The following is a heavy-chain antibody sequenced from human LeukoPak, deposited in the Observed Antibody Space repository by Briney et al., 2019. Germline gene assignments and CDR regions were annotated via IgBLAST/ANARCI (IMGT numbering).Heavy chain of an antibody. CDR3: ARLVRGRLGYYYMDV. CDR1: GGTFSSYA. Sequence: SVKVSCKASGGTFSSYAISWVRQAPGQGLEWMGGVIPIFGTANYAQKFQGRVTITADESTSTAYMELSSLRSEDTAVYYCARLVRGRLGYYYMDVWGKGTTVTVSS. CDR2: VIPIFGTA. D-gene: IGHD3-10*02. V-gene: IGHV1-69*01. J-gene: IGHJ6*03.